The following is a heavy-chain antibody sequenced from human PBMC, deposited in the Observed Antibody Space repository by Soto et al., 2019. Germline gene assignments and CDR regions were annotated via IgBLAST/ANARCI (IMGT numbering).Heavy chain of an antibody. CDR1: GYTFSSYG. CDR2: ISAYNGYT. V-gene: IGHV1-18*04. J-gene: IGHJ4*02. Sequence: ASVKVSCKASGYTFSSYGVSWVLQAPGQGPEWMGWISAYNGYTNSAQNLQGRVTMTTDTSTSTAYMELRSLRSDDTAVYYCAKDRNPYIYDILTGYYMDFWGQGTLVTVSS. CDR3: AKDRNPYIYDILTGYYMDF. D-gene: IGHD3-9*01.